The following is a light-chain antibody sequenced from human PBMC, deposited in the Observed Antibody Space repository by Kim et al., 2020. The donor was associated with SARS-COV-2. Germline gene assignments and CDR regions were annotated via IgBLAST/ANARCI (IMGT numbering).Light chain of an antibody. CDR3: CSYAGSYSFV. J-gene: IGLJ1*01. CDR2: DVS. Sequence: QSALTQPRSVSGSPGQSVTISCTGTSSDVGGYHYVSWYQQHPGKAPKIMIYDVSRRPSGVPDRFSGSKSGSTASLTISGLQAEDEADYYCCSYAGSYSFVFGTGTKVTVL. CDR1: SSDVGGYHY. V-gene: IGLV2-11*01.